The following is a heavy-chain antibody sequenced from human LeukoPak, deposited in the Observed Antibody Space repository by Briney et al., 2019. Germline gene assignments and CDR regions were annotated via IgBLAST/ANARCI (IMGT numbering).Heavy chain of an antibody. CDR2: IYYSGSS. J-gene: IGHJ4*02. CDR3: ARHAVRGYSYLDY. CDR1: GGSISSYY. V-gene: IGHV4-59*08. Sequence: SETLSLTCTVSGGSISSYYWSWIRQPPGKGLEWIGYIYYSGSSNYNPSLKSRVTTSVDTSKNQFSLKLTSVTAADTAVYYCARHAVRGYSYLDYWGQGTLVTVSS. D-gene: IGHD5-18*01.